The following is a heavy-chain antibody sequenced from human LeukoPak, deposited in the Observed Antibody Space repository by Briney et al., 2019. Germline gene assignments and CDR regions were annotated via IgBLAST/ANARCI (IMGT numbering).Heavy chain of an antibody. D-gene: IGHD1-26*01. CDR1: GFTFTNYA. CDR2: ITGSGGST. CDR3: AKDLAGSGSYSFDY. V-gene: IGHV3-23*01. J-gene: IGHJ4*02. Sequence: GRSLRLSCAASGFTFTNYAMNWGRQAPGRGLEWVSAITGSGGSTYYADSVKGRFTISRDNFKNTLYLQMNSLRAEDTAVSDCAKDLAGSGSYSFDYWGQGTLVTVSS.